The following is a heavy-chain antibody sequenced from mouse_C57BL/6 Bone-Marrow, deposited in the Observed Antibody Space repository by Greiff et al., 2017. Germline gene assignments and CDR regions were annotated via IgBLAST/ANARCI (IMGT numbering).Heavy chain of an antibody. Sequence: QVQLQQPGAELVMPGASVKLSCKASGYTFTSYWMHWVKQRPGQGLEWIGEIDPSDSYTNYNQKFKGKSTLTVDKSSSTAYMQLSSLTSEDSAVYYCARENYYGSSPWFAYWGQGTLVTVSA. CDR2: IDPSDSYT. V-gene: IGHV1-69*01. J-gene: IGHJ3*01. CDR3: ARENYYGSSPWFAY. CDR1: GYTFTSYW. D-gene: IGHD1-1*01.